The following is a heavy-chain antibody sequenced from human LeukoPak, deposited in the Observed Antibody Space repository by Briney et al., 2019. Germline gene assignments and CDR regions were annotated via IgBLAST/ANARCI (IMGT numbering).Heavy chain of an antibody. CDR3: ARGSGSLFDY. CDR1: GGSVTSGNYY. D-gene: IGHD1-26*01. CDR2: ISYRGSN. Sequence: MTSETLSPTCSVSGGSVTSGNYYWSWIRQPPGKELEWIGYISYRGSNNYNPSLKSRVSISVDTSKNQFSLKLSSVTAADTAVYYCARGSGSLFDYWGQGTLVTVSS. J-gene: IGHJ4*02. V-gene: IGHV4-61*01.